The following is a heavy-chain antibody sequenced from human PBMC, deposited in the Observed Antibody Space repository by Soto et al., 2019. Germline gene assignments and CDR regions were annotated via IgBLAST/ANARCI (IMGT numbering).Heavy chain of an antibody. Sequence: QVTLKESGPVLVKPTETLTLTCTVSGFSLSNARMGVSWIRQPPGKALEWLAHIFSNDEKSYSTSPKSRLTIYTDTSKSQVVLTMTNMDPVDTATYYCALETLSSGYYSEWFDPWGQGTLVTVSS. CDR1: GFSLSNARMG. V-gene: IGHV2-26*01. D-gene: IGHD3-22*01. CDR2: IFSNDEK. CDR3: ALETLSSGYYSEWFDP. J-gene: IGHJ5*02.